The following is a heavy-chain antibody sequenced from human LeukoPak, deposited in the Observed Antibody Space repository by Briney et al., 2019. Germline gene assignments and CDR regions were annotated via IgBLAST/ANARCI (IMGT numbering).Heavy chain of an antibody. J-gene: IGHJ4*02. CDR1: GFTFNTYA. CDR2: ITASGGRT. Sequence: PGGSLRLSCAASGFTFNTYAMSWVRQAPGKGLEWVSAITASGGRTYYTDSVKGRFTISRDNFKNTLYLQMNSLRAEDTAVYYCAKSRLGLPPPFIFDYWGQGTLVTVSS. CDR3: AKSRLGLPPPFIFDY. D-gene: IGHD3-16*01. V-gene: IGHV3-23*01.